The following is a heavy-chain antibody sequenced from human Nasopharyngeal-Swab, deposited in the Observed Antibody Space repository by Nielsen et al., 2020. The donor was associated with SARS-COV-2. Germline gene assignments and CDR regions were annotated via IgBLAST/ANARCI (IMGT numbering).Heavy chain of an antibody. CDR3: ARDRSVTSGGYFDY. CDR1: GFTFHYYS. V-gene: IGHV3-43*01. D-gene: IGHD3-10*01. J-gene: IGHJ4*02. CDR2: ISWDATSI. Sequence: GGSLRLAWAVSGFTFHYYSMHWVRQAQGRCLEWVSLISWDATSIYYADSVKGRFTISRDNSKNSLYLQLSSLSAEDTALYYCARDRSVTSGGYFDYWGQGTLVTVSS.